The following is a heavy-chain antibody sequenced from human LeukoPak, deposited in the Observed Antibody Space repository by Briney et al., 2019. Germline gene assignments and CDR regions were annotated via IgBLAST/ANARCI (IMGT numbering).Heavy chain of an antibody. CDR1: GYTLTELP. D-gene: IGHD3-22*01. J-gene: IGHJ4*02. CDR2: INPKSGVT. V-gene: IGHV1-2*02. Sequence: ASVKVSCKVSGYTLTELPIHWVRQAPGQGLAWMGWINPKSGVTNYAQKFQARVIMTRDPSINTAYMELIRLRSDDTAMYYCARVVYYFDSSGYNSGFDFWGQGTLVTVSS. CDR3: ARVVYYFDSSGYNSGFDF.